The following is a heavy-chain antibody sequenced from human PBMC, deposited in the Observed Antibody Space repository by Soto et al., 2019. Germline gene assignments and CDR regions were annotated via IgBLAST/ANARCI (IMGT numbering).Heavy chain of an antibody. CDR3: TGEIGVTIYLVS. CDR2: INPSGTWT. J-gene: IGHJ4*02. V-gene: IGHV1-46*03. D-gene: IGHD4-4*01. CDR1: GYTFTTYH. Sequence: QVQLVQSGAEVKKPGASVKVSCKASGYTFTTYHVHWVRQAPGQGLEWMGVINPSGTWTLYTQKSXGXXTMTRDTSTNPVYIEMYGLTSEEAAVFCCTGEIGVTIYLVSWGQGTLVTVSS.